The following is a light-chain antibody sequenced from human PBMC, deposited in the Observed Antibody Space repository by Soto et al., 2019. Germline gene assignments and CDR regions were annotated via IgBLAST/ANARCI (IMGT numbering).Light chain of an antibody. CDR2: GAS. CDR3: QQYGSSPRT. J-gene: IGKJ1*01. CDR1: QSVSSSY. V-gene: IGKV3-20*01. Sequence: EIVLTQSPGTLSFSPGERATLSCRASQSVSSSYLAWYQLKPGQAPRLLIYGASSRAIGIPDRFSGSGSGTDFTLTISRLDPEDFAVYFCQQYGSSPRTFGQGTKVDIK.